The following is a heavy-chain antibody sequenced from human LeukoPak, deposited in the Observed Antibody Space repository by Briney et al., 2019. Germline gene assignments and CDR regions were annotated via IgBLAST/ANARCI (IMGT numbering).Heavy chain of an antibody. Sequence: GGSLRLSCAASGFTFSSYWMSWVRQAPGKGLEWVANIKQDGSEKYYVDSVKGRFTISRDNAKNSLYLQMNSLRAEDTAVYYCARADYYDSSGYYSLFDYWGQGTLVTVSS. V-gene: IGHV3-7*01. D-gene: IGHD3-22*01. CDR3: ARADYYDSSGYYSLFDY. J-gene: IGHJ4*02. CDR2: IKQDGSEK. CDR1: GFTFSSYW.